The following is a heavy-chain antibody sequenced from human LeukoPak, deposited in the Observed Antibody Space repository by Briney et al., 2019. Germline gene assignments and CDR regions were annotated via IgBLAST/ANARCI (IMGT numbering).Heavy chain of an antibody. V-gene: IGHV4-59*01. D-gene: IGHD2-15*01. CDR2: IYYSGST. J-gene: IGHJ4*02. CDR1: GGSISSYY. CDR3: AREVGYCSGGSCYSYFDY. Sequence: SETLSLTCTVSGGSISSYYWSWIRQPPGKGLEWIGYIYYSGSTNYNASLTNRVTISVDTSKNQFSLKLSSVTAADTAVSYCAREVGYCSGGSCYSYFDYWGQGTLVTVSS.